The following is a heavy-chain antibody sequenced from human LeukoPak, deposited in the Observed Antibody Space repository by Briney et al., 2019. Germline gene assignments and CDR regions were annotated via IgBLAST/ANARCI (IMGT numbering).Heavy chain of an antibody. V-gene: IGHV3-23*01. D-gene: IGHD3-9*01. CDR2: ISGSGGST. J-gene: IGHJ4*02. CDR3: AKDGLPGYFDWLLDYFDY. CDR1: GFTFSSYA. Sequence: PGGSLRLSCAASGFTFSSYAMSWVRQAPEKGLEWVSAISGSGGSTYYADSVKGRFTISRDNSKNTLYLQMNSLRAEDTAVYYCAKDGLPGYFDWLLDYFDYWGQGTLVTVSS.